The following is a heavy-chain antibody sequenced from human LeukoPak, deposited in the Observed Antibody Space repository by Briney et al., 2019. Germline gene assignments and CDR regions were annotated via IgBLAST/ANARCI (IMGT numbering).Heavy chain of an antibody. D-gene: IGHD3-10*01. CDR2: INWSSGGI. CDR3: AKDRRGFGFGGGNYFDY. J-gene: IGHJ4*02. V-gene: IGHV3-9*01. Sequence: GGSLRLSCEGSGSTFDDYAMHWVRQAPGKGLEWVSGINWSSGGIGYADSVKGRFTISRDNAKNSLYLQMNSLRTEDTALYYFAKDRRGFGFGGGNYFDYWGQGTLVTVSS. CDR1: GSTFDDYA.